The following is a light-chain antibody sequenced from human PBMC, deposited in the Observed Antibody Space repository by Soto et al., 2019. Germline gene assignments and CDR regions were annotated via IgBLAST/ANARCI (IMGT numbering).Light chain of an antibody. J-gene: IGKJ4*01. CDR1: QSVGRDY. CDR3: HQYATDPLT. CDR2: GAS. Sequence: EIVLTQSPGTLSLSPGDRATLSCRASQSVGRDYLAWFQHKAGQAPRLLVHGASNRATGIPDRFSGSGSGPDFTLTITRLEPEDFAVYYCHQYATDPLTFGGGTKVEI. V-gene: IGKV3-20*01.